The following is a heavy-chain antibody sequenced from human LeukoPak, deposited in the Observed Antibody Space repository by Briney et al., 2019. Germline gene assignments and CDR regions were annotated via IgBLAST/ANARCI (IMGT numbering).Heavy chain of an antibody. V-gene: IGHV3-48*03. J-gene: IGHJ4*02. CDR2: ISSSGSTI. CDR3: AIDFTNPMLLAVAGGGHGFDY. D-gene: IGHD6-19*01. CDR1: GFTFSSYE. Sequence: AGGSLRLSCAASGFTFSSYEMNWVRQAPGKGLEWVSYISSSGSTIYYADSVKGRFTISRDNAKNSLYLQMNSLRAEDTAVYYCAIDFTNPMLLAVAGGGHGFDYWGQGTPFTVSS.